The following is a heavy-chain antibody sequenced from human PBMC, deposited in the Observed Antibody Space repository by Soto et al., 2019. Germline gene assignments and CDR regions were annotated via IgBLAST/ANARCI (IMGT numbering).Heavy chain of an antibody. D-gene: IGHD3-10*01. V-gene: IGHV3-30*18. CDR3: AKDTVTLWFGELSDHYGMDV. CDR2: ISYGGGNT. CDR1: GFTFRSYG. Sequence: QVQLVESGGGVVQPGRSLSLSCAASGFTFRSYGMHWVRQAPGKGLEWVAIISYGGGNTYYADSVKGRFTISRDNSENTLYRQMNSLRPEDTAVYYCAKDTVTLWFGELSDHYGMDVWGQGTTVTVSS. J-gene: IGHJ6*02.